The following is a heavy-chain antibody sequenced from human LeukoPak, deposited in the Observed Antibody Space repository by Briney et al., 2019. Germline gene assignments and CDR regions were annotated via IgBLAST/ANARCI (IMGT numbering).Heavy chain of an antibody. CDR3: AKDRTVGASYWYFDL. CDR1: GLTVSSYS. J-gene: IGHJ2*01. V-gene: IGHV3-48*02. Sequence: GGSLRLSCAASGLTVSSYSMNWVRQAPGKGLEWVSYISSSSSTIYYADSVKGRFTISRDNAKNSLYLQMNSLRDEDTAIYYCAKDRTVGASYWYFDLWGRGTLVTVSS. CDR2: ISSSSSTI. D-gene: IGHD1-26*01.